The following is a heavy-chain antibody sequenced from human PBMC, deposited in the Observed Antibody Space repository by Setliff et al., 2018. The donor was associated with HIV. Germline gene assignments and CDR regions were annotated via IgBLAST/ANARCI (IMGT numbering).Heavy chain of an antibody. CDR3: ARERTTLTPHGLGYMDV. D-gene: IGHD4-4*01. J-gene: IGHJ6*03. CDR1: GYMFSSYG. V-gene: IGHV1-46*01. Sequence: VASVKVSCKTSGYMFSSYGISWVRQAPGQGLEWMGIINPFGGTTTYAQKFQGRVTMTRDTSTSTVYMELTNLRSEDTAVYYCARERTTLTPHGLGYMDVWGKGTTVTVSS. CDR2: INPFGGTT.